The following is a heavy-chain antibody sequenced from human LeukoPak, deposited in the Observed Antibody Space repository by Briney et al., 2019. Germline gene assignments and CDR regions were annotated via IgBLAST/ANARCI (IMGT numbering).Heavy chain of an antibody. V-gene: IGHV1-8*01. CDR1: GYTFTTYD. J-gene: IGHJ5*02. CDR3: ARGRGSGHKENWFDP. D-gene: IGHD6-19*01. CDR2: MNPNSGNT. Sequence: GASVKVSCKASGYTFTTYDINWVRQATGQGLEWMGWMNPNSGNTGYAQKFQGRVTMTRNTSITTAYMELSSLRSEDTTVYYCARGRGSGHKENWFDPWGQGTLVTVSS.